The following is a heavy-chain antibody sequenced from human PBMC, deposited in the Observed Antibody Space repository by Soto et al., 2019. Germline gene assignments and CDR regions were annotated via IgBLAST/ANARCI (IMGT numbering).Heavy chain of an antibody. CDR1: GLTFSNYA. D-gene: IGHD2-2*01. CDR3: TKGASTVFFYSYMDV. Sequence: PGGSLRLSCAASGLTFSNYAMNWVRQAPGKGLECVSTISGSGGRTSYADSVKGRFTISRDNSKNTLFLQVNGLRAEDTAVYYCTKGASTVFFYSYMDVWGKGTTVTVSS. J-gene: IGHJ6*03. V-gene: IGHV3-23*01. CDR2: ISGSGGRT.